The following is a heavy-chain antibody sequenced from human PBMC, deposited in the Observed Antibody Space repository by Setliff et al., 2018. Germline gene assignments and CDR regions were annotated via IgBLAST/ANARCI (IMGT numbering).Heavy chain of an antibody. J-gene: IGHJ4*02. V-gene: IGHV3-7*01. CDR3: ARDRGSGSYFLRYFDY. Sequence: PGGSLRLSCAASGFTFSSYWMSWVRQAPGKGLERVANIKQDGSEKDYVDSVKGRLTISRDNAKNSLYLQMNSLRAEDTAVYYCARDRGSGSYFLRYFDYWGQGTLVTVSS. CDR1: GFTFSSYW. D-gene: IGHD1-26*01. CDR2: IKQDGSEK.